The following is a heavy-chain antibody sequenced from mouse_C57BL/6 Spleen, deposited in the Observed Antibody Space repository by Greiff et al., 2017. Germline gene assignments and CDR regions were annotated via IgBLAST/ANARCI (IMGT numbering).Heavy chain of an antibody. CDR3: ARRYGSSFWYFDV. CDR2: INPNNGGT. J-gene: IGHJ1*03. D-gene: IGHD1-1*01. Sequence: EVQLQESGPELVKPGASVKIPCKASGYTFTDYNLDWVKPSHGKSLEWIGDINPNNGGTIYNQKFKGKATLTVDKSSSTAYMELRSLTSEDTAVYYCARRYGSSFWYFDVWGTGTTVTVSS. V-gene: IGHV1-18*01. CDR1: GYTFTDYN.